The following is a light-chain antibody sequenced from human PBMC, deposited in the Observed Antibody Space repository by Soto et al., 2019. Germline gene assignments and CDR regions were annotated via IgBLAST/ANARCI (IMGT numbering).Light chain of an antibody. CDR3: GTWDSSLSAEI. CDR2: DNN. Sequence: QSVLTQPPSVSAAPGQMVTISCSGSSSNIGNNYVSWYRQFPGTAPKLLIYDNNKRPSGIPDRFSGSKSGTSATLGITGLLTGDEADYYCGTWDSSLSAEIFGGGTKLTVL. V-gene: IGLV1-51*01. J-gene: IGLJ2*01. CDR1: SSNIGNNY.